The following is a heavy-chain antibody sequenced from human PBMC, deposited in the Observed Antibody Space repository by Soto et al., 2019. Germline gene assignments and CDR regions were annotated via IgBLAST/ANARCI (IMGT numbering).Heavy chain of an antibody. CDR2: FDPEDGET. D-gene: IGHD3-9*01. CDR3: ARLGEPAPRFYYYVMAV. J-gene: IGHJ6*04. V-gene: IGHV1-24*01. Sequence: KGLEWMGGFDPEDGETIYAQKFQGRVTITADKSTSTAYMELSSLRSEDTAVYYCARLGEPAPRFYYYVMAVRGNGSSVPVTS.